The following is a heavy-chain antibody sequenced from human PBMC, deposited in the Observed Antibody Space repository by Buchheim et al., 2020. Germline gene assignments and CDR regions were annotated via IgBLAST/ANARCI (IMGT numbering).Heavy chain of an antibody. CDR1: GFTFSSYG. CDR2: IWYDGSNK. V-gene: IGHV3-33*01. Sequence: QVQLVESGGGVVQPGRSLRLSCAASGFTFSSYGMHWVRQAPGKGLEWVAVIWYDGSNKYYADSVKGRFTISRDNSKNTLYLQMNSLRAEDTAVYYCARDRGSSWPMGGFDTWGQGTL. D-gene: IGHD6-13*01. J-gene: IGHJ5*02. CDR3: ARDRGSSWPMGGFDT.